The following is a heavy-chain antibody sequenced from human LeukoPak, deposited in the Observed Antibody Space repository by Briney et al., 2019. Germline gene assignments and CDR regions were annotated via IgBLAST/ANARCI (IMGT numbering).Heavy chain of an antibody. CDR1: GGSISSSSYY. Sequence: SETLSLTCTVSGGSISSSSYYWGWIRQPPGKGLEWIGSIYYSGSTYYNPSLKSRVTISVDTSKNQFSLKLSSVTAADTAVYYCARVNTGLERSSWFDPWGQGTLVTVSS. V-gene: IGHV4-39*07. CDR3: ARVNTGLERSSWFDP. J-gene: IGHJ5*02. CDR2: IYYSGST. D-gene: IGHD1-1*01.